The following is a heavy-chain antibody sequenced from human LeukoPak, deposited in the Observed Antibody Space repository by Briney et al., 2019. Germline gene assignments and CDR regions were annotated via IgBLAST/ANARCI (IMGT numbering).Heavy chain of an antibody. CDR1: GFIFSSYA. CDR2: ISGSGSYI. Sequence: GGSLRLSCAASGFIFSSYAMNWVRQAPRKGLEGVSSISGSGSYIHYADSMKGRFTISRANAKKSVYLHMSRLRAEGTAVYYCARGLGSGDYVANAFDFWGRGTTVSVS. V-gene: IGHV3-21*01. CDR3: ARGLGSGDYVANAFDF. J-gene: IGHJ3*01. D-gene: IGHD4-17*01.